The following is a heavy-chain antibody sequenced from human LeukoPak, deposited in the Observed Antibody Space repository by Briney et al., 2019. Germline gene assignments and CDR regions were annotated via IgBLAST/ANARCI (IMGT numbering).Heavy chain of an antibody. V-gene: IGHV3-15*01. CDR2: IRGKTEGGTT. CDR1: GFTFSNGW. D-gene: IGHD5-12*01. Sequence: GGSLRLSCAASGFTFSNGWMSWVRQAPGKGLEWVGRIRGKTEGGTTDHAARVKGRFSISRDDSKNTLYLQMNSLKTEDTALYYCTTDSGYDPVDYWGQGTLVTVSS. CDR3: TTDSGYDPVDY. J-gene: IGHJ4*02.